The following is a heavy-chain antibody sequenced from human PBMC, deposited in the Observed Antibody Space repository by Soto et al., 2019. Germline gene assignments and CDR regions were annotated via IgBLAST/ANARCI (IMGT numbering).Heavy chain of an antibody. D-gene: IGHD3-3*01. V-gene: IGHV3-53*01. Sequence: EVPLVESGGGLIQPGGSLRLSCAASGFTVSRNYMSWVRQDPGKGLEWVSVIYSGGSTYYADSVKGRFTISRDNSKNTLYLEMNSLRAEDTAVYYCARDRAVLESLDYWGQGTLVTVSS. CDR2: IYSGGST. CDR3: ARDRAVLESLDY. CDR1: GFTVSRNY. J-gene: IGHJ4*02.